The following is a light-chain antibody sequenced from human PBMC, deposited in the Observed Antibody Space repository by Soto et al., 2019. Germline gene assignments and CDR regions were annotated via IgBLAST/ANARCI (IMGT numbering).Light chain of an antibody. J-gene: IGKJ4*01. CDR3: QQYDDLPLT. Sequence: DIQMTQSPSSLSASVGDRVTITCQASQDITNYLSWYQQKPGKAPQLLIYEASNLETGVPSRFSGSGSGTDFTFTISSLQPEDTATYYCQQYDDLPLTFGGGTKVEIK. V-gene: IGKV1-33*01. CDR2: EAS. CDR1: QDITNY.